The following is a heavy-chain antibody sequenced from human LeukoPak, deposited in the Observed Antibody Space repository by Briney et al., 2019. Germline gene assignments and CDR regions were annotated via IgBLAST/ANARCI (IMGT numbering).Heavy chain of an antibody. CDR1: GFTFSSYE. Sequence: GGSLRLSCAASGFTFSSYEMNWVRQAPGKGLEWVSYISSSGSTIYYADSVKGRFTISRDNAKNSLYLQVNSLRAEDTAVYYCARELGGGYFDYWGQGTLVTVSS. CDR3: ARELGGGYFDY. CDR2: ISSSGSTI. D-gene: IGHD3-16*01. V-gene: IGHV3-48*03. J-gene: IGHJ4*02.